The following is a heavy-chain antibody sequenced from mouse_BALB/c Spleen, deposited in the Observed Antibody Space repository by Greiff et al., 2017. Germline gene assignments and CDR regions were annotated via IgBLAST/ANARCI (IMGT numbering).Heavy chain of an antibody. J-gene: IGHJ3*01. V-gene: IGHV5-12-2*01. D-gene: IGHD3-2*01. CDR3: ARGDSSGSLFAY. CDR1: GFTFSSYT. CDR2: ISNGGGST. Sequence: EVQLVESGGGLVQPGGSLKLSCAASGFTFSSYTMSWVRQTPEKRLEWVAYISNGGGSTYYPDTVKGRFTISRDNAKNTLYLQMSSLKSEDTAMYYCARGDSSGSLFAYWGQGTLVTVSA.